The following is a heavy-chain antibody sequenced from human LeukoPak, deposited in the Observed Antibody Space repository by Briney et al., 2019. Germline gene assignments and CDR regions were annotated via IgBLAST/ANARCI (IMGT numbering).Heavy chain of an antibody. CDR1: GFIFSSNY. CDR2: IYNGGKT. CDR3: AGHDWFDP. J-gene: IGHJ5*02. V-gene: IGHV3-53*01. Sequence: GSLRLSCAASGFIFSSNYMSWVGQAPGKGLEWVSVIYNGGKTYYSDCVRGRFIISRDNSKNTLYLQMNNLRVEDTAVYYCAGHDWFDPWGQGTLVTVSS.